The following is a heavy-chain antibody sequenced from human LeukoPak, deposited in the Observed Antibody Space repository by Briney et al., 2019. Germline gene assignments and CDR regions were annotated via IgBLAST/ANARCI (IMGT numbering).Heavy chain of an antibody. CDR1: GFTLSNYW. J-gene: IGHJ4*02. D-gene: IGHD5-18*01. V-gene: IGHV3-7*01. CDR2: VKQDGSER. CDR3: ARVPVDSNMVSHIDY. Sequence: GGSLRLSCAASGFTLSNYWMAWVRQAPGKGLEWVANVKQDGSERYYVESVKGRLTISRDSAKNSLYLQMNSLRAEDTAVYYCARVPVDSNMVSHIDYWGQGTLVTVSS.